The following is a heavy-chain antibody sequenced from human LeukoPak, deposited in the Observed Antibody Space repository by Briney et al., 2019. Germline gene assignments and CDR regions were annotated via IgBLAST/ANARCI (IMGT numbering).Heavy chain of an antibody. CDR3: TTHSVTVTGTHF. V-gene: IGHV3-15*07. J-gene: IGHJ4*01. D-gene: IGHD6-19*01. CDR1: GFTFSNAC. Sequence: GGSLRLSCVASGFTFSNACMTGVRQSPGMGLEWVGRIKSNTNGGTSDYAAPVEGRFAISRDDSKNTLYLQMNGLKPEDTAMYYCTTHSVTVTGTHFWGQGALVIVSS. CDR2: IKSNTNGGTS.